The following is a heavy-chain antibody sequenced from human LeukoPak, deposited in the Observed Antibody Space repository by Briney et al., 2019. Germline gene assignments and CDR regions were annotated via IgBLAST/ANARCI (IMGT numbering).Heavy chain of an antibody. CDR1: GASISSYY. CDR2: IPYSGST. J-gene: IGHJ4*02. D-gene: IGHD3-10*01. V-gene: IGHV4-59*08. Sequence: SETLSLTCTVSGASISSYYWSWIRQPPGKGLEWIGYIPYSGSTNYNPSLKSRVTISADTSKNQVSLTLSSVTAADTAVYYCARHPELYFFDYWGQGTLVTVSS. CDR3: ARHPELYFFDY.